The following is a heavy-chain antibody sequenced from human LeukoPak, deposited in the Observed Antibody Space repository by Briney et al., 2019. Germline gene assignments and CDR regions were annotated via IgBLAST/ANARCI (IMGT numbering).Heavy chain of an antibody. Sequence: PGGSLRLSCTASGFTFSSYAMNWVRQAPGKGLEWVSVIYSGGTTYYADSVKGRFTISRDNRKNTLYLQMNSLRAEDTAVYYCERTRTYSYDSSGHYYPTHFDYWGQGTLVAVSS. J-gene: IGHJ4*02. CDR2: IYSGGTT. CDR1: GFTFSSYA. V-gene: IGHV3-66*01. D-gene: IGHD3-22*01. CDR3: ERTRTYSYDSSGHYYPTHFDY.